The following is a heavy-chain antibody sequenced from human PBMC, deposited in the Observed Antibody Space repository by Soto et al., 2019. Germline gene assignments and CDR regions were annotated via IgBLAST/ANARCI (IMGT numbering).Heavy chain of an antibody. CDR2: ISYDGSNK. Sequence: QVQLVESGGGVVQPGRSLRLSCAASGFTFSSYAMHWVRQAPGKGLEWVAVISYDGSNKYYADSVKGRFIISRDNSKNTLYLQMNSLRAEDTAVYYCASLSAVAEGGGFDYWGQGTLVTVSS. V-gene: IGHV3-30-3*01. D-gene: IGHD6-19*01. CDR1: GFTFSSYA. CDR3: ASLSAVAEGGGFDY. J-gene: IGHJ4*02.